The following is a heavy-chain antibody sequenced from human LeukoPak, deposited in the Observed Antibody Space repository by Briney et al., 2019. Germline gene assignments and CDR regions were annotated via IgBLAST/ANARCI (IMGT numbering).Heavy chain of an antibody. CDR2: IWYDGSNK. D-gene: IGHD5-24*01. Sequence: QPGGSLRLSCAASGFIFSSYGMHWVRQAPGKGLEWVAVIWYDGSNKYYADSVKGRFTISRDNSKNTLYLQMNSLRAEDTAVYYCARDRTGGYNFFPWSHFDYWGQGTLVTVPS. CDR3: ARDRTGGYNFFPWSHFDY. V-gene: IGHV3-33*01. CDR1: GFIFSSYG. J-gene: IGHJ4*02.